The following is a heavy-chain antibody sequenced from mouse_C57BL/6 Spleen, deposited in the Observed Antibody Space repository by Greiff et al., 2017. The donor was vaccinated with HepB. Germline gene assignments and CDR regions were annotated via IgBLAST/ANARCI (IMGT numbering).Heavy chain of an antibody. Sequence: EVQLVESGPGLVKPSQSLSLTCTVTGYSITSGYGWNWIRQFPGNKLEWMGYISYSGSTNYNPSLNSRISITRDTSTNQFFLQLNSVTTEDTATYYCARTARIKYWGQGTTLTVSS. J-gene: IGHJ2*01. CDR2: ISYSGST. V-gene: IGHV3-2*02. CDR3: ARTARIKY. D-gene: IGHD1-2*01. CDR1: GYSITSGYG.